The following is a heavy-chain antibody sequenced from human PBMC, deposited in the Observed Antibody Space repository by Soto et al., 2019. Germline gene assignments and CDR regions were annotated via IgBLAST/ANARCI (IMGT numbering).Heavy chain of an antibody. J-gene: IGHJ4*02. CDR3: AKDRYGDYGGVDY. D-gene: IGHD4-17*01. CDR2: ITGGGGRT. V-gene: IGHV3-23*01. Sequence: EVQLLESGGGLVQPGGSLRLSCAASGFTFSTYVMIWVRQAPGKGLEWVSVITGGGGRTYYADSVKGRFTISRDNSKNTLYLQMNSLRAEDTAVYYCAKDRYGDYGGVDYWGQGTLVTVSS. CDR1: GFTFSTYV.